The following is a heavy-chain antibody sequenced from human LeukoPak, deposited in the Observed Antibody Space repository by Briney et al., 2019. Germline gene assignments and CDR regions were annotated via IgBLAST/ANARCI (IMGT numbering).Heavy chain of an antibody. D-gene: IGHD3-3*01. CDR3: ARGQDYYDFWSGFDY. V-gene: IGHV1-18*01. CDR2: ISAYKGNT. CDR1: GYTFTSYG. J-gene: IGHJ4*02. Sequence: ASVKVACKASGYTFTSYGISWVRQAPGQVREWMGWISAYKGNTKYAQKLQGRVTMTTDTSTSTAYMELRSLRSDDTAVYYCARGQDYYDFWSGFDYWGQGTLVTVSS.